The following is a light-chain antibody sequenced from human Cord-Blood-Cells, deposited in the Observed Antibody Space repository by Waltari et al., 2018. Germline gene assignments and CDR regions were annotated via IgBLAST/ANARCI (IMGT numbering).Light chain of an antibody. Sequence: QSALTQPPSASGSPGQSVTISCPGTSSDVGGYNYVSGYQLHPGKAPKLMIYEVSKRPSGVPDRFSGSKSGNTASLTVSGLQAEDEADYYCSSYAGSNNWVFGGGTKLTVL. CDR2: EVS. V-gene: IGLV2-8*01. CDR3: SSYAGSNNWV. CDR1: SSDVGGYNY. J-gene: IGLJ2*01.